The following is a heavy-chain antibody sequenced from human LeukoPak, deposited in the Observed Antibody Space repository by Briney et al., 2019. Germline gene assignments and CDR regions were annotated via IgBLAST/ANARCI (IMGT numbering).Heavy chain of an antibody. V-gene: IGHV1-69*04. CDR3: ARAGAMIVVDDAFDI. J-gene: IGHJ3*02. CDR2: IIPIIDIT. D-gene: IGHD3-22*01. CDR1: GGTFSTYA. Sequence: ASVKVSCKASGGTFSTYAISWVRQAPGQGLEWMGRIIPIIDITNYAQKFRGRATFTADESTSTMYLELSSLRSEDTAVYYCARAGAMIVVDDAFDIWGQGTMVTVSS.